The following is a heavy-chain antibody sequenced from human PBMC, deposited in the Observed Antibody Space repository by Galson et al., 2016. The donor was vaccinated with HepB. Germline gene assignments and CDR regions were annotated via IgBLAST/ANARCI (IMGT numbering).Heavy chain of an antibody. V-gene: IGHV3-48*03. Sequence: SLRLSCAASGFTFKFFEMTWVRQAPGKGLEWVSYISGSGGTIYYADSVRGRFTISRENANDSVFLEINNLRADDTAVYYCARARGDYNPYYFDSWGHGTLVTASS. CDR2: ISGSGGTI. J-gene: IGHJ4*01. CDR1: GFTFKFFE. D-gene: IGHD3-10*01. CDR3: ARARGDYNPYYFDS.